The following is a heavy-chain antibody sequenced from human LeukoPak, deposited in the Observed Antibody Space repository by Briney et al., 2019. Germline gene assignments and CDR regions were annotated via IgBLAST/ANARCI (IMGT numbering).Heavy chain of an antibody. Sequence: ASGKVSCKASGYTFTSYDINWVRQATGQGLGWMGWMNHNSGNTGYAHTFQGRFTITRNTAKSTAYMELSSLRSEDTAVYYCARSHYSSSMVGYWGQETLVTVSS. CDR3: ARSHYSSSMVGY. D-gene: IGHD6-6*01. J-gene: IGHJ4*02. CDR2: MNHNSGNT. V-gene: IGHV1-8*03. CDR1: GYTFTSYD.